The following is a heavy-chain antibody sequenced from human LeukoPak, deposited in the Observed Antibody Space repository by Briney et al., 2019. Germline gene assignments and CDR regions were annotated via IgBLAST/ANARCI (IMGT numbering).Heavy chain of an antibody. J-gene: IGHJ4*02. D-gene: IGHD3-10*01. CDR2: ISSSSSYI. V-gene: IGHV3-21*01. Sequence: GGSLRLSCAASGFTFSRYSMNWVRQAPGKGLEWVSSISSSSSYIDYADSVKGRFTISRDNAKNSLYLQMNSLRAEDTAVYYCARGYYYGSGSYFDYWGQGTVVTVSS. CDR1: GFTFSRYS. CDR3: ARGYYYGSGSYFDY.